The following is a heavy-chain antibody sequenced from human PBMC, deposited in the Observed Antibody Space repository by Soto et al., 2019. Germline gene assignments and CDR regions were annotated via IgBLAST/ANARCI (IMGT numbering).Heavy chain of an antibody. Sequence: QVQLVESGGGVVQPGRSLRLSCAASGFTFSSYAMHWVRQAPGKGLEWVAVISYDGSNKYYADSVKGRFTISRDNSKNTLYLQMNSLRAEDTAVYYCARGPHYGDYYYYYGMDVWGQGTTVTVSS. CDR1: GFTFSSYA. J-gene: IGHJ6*02. D-gene: IGHD4-17*01. V-gene: IGHV3-30-3*01. CDR2: ISYDGSNK. CDR3: ARGPHYGDYYYYYGMDV.